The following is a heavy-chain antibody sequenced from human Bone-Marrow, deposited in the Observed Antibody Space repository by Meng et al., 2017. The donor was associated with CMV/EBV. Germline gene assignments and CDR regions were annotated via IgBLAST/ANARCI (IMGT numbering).Heavy chain of an antibody. CDR2: INSDGSST. V-gene: IGHV3-74*01. Sequence: GESLKISCAASGFTFDDYGMSWVRQAPGKGLVWVSRINSDGSSTSYADSVKGRFTISRDNAKNTLYLQMNSLRAEDTAVYYCARDRIVVVPAATNWFDPWGQGTLVTVSS. J-gene: IGHJ5*02. D-gene: IGHD2-2*01. CDR1: GFTFDDYG. CDR3: ARDRIVVVPAATNWFDP.